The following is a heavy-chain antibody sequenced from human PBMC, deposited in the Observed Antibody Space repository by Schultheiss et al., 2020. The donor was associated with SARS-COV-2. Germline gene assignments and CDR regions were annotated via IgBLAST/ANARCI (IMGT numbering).Heavy chain of an antibody. J-gene: IGHJ6*02. CDR3: ARAYYYDSSGYRGYGMDV. D-gene: IGHD3-22*01. CDR1: GFTFSSYD. V-gene: IGHV3-13*01. Sequence: GESLKISCAASGFTFSSYDMHWVRQATGKGLEWVSAIGTAGDTYYPGSVKGRFTISRENAKNSLYLQMNSLRAGDTAVYYCARAYYYDSSGYRGYGMDVWCQGTTVTVSS. CDR2: IGTAGDT.